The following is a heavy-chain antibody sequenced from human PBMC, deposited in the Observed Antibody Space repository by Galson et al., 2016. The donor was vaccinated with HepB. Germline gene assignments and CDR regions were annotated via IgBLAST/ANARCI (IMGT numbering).Heavy chain of an antibody. CDR3: AWGTIKGEDAFDM. Sequence: SLRLSCAASGFTVSNNYMRWVRQAPGKGLDWVAVLWDDGRGSNKYYADSVKGRFTISRDNSKNTLYLQMNSLRAEDTAVYHCAWGTIKGEDAFDMWGQGTMVTVSS. V-gene: IGHV3-33*08. CDR2: LWDDGRGSNK. D-gene: IGHD3-16*01. CDR1: GFTVSNNY. J-gene: IGHJ3*02.